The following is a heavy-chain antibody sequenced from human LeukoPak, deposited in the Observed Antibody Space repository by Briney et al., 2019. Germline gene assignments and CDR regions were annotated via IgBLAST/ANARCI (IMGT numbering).Heavy chain of an antibody. CDR3: AKDRIILPAATSFDH. Sequence: GGSLRLSCAASGFSFSSYRMNWVRQAPGKGLEWVSSVSNSGDYIHYADSVKGRFTISRDNSKNSLYLQMNSLRAEDTAVYYCAKDRIILPAATSFDHWGQGTLVTVSS. CDR1: GFSFSSYR. D-gene: IGHD2-2*01. J-gene: IGHJ4*02. V-gene: IGHV3-21*06. CDR2: VSNSGDYI.